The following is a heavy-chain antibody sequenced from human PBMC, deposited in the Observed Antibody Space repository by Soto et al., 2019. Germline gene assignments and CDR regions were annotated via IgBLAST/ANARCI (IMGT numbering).Heavy chain of an antibody. CDR1: GYTFTSSD. CDR3: ARGSSHCSGGSCYSDWFDP. CDR2: MNPNTGNT. J-gene: IGHJ5*02. Sequence: ASVKVSCKASGYTFTSSDVYWVRQATGQGLELMGWMNPNTGNTGYAQKFQGRVTMTRNTSISTAYMELSSLRSEDTAVYYCARGSSHCSGGSCYSDWFDPWGQGTPVTVSS. V-gene: IGHV1-8*01. D-gene: IGHD2-15*01.